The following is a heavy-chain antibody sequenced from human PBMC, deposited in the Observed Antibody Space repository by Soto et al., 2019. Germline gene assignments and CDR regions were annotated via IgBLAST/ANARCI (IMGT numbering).Heavy chain of an antibody. CDR1: VFTFISYG. CDR3: ARGQNTTPHLYAYYFDY. D-gene: IGHD1-26*01. J-gene: IGHJ4*02. V-gene: IGHV3-33*01. CDR2: IWYDGSNK. Sequence: PGGSLRLSCASSVFTFISYGMHWVRQAPGKGLEWVAVIWYDGSNKYYADSVKGRFTISRDNSKNTLYLQMNSLRAEDTAVYYCARGQNTTPHLYAYYFDYWGQGTLVTVSS.